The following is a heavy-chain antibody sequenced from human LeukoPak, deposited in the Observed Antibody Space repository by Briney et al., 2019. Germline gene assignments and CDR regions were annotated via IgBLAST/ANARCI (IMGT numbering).Heavy chain of an antibody. CDR2: INHSGST. CDR1: GGSFSGYY. Sequence: SETLSLTCVVYGGSFSGYYWSWIRQPPGKGLEWIGEINHSGSTNYNPSLKSRVTISVDTSKNQFSLKLSSVTAADTAVYYCARLSRYSYGYYYYGMDVWGQGTTVTVSS. CDR3: ARLSRYSYGYYYYGMDV. V-gene: IGHV4-34*01. J-gene: IGHJ6*02. D-gene: IGHD5-18*01.